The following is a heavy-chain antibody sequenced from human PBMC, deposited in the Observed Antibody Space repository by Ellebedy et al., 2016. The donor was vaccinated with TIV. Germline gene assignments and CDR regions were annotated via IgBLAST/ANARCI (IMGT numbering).Heavy chain of an antibody. CDR3: ARDPLSGVLTYYYYYYGMDV. D-gene: IGHD2-8*01. V-gene: IGHV1-3*01. CDR1: GYTFTSYA. Sequence: ASVKVSCKASGYTFTSYAMHWVRQAPGQRLEWMGWINAGNGNTKYSQKFQGRVTITRDTSASTAYMELSSLRSEDTAVYYCARDPLSGVLTYYYYYYGMDVWGQGTTVTVSS. J-gene: IGHJ6*02. CDR2: INAGNGNT.